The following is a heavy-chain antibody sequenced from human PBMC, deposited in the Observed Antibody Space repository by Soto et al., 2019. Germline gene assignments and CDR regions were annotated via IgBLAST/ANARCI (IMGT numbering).Heavy chain of an antibody. CDR2: IDPSGGDT. V-gene: IGHV1-46*02. Sequence: QVQLVLSGAEVRKPGASVKVSCKASGYTFNRHYIQWVRQAPGQGLEWMGMIDPSGGDTNYAKKFQGRVTLTSDTSTSTVYMELSSLRSEDTAVYYCAKRRGVGLTRSSFDYWGPGTLVIVSS. J-gene: IGHJ4*02. CDR3: AKRRGVGLTRSSFDY. D-gene: IGHD1-26*01. CDR1: GYTFNRHY.